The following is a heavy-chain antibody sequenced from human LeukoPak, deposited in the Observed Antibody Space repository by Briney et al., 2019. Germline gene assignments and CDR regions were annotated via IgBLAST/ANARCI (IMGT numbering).Heavy chain of an antibody. CDR1: GFTFSAYW. J-gene: IGHJ6*03. CDR2: VKYDGSTT. Sequence: GGSLRLSCAASGFTFSAYWMHWVRQAPGKGLVWVSRVKYDGSTTTYADSVKGRFTISRDNAKNTIYLQMTSLRAEDTAVYYCARGVRGIISYYYYYMDLWGKGTTVTVSS. CDR3: ARGVRGIISYYYYYMDL. D-gene: IGHD3-10*01. V-gene: IGHV3-74*01.